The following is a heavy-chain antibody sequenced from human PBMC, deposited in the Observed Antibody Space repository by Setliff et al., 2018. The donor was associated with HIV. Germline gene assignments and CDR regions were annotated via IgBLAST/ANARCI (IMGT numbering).Heavy chain of an antibody. CDR2: SIPIYGTP. D-gene: IGHD3-10*01. CDR3: ARNDASGSYYLLDY. Sequence: SVKVSCKASGGSFTSFAISWVRQAPGQGLEWMGGSIPIYGTPNYAQKFQGRITISTDASTSTAYMELNSLRSEDTAVYYCARNDASGSYYLLDYWGQGTLVTVSS. CDR1: GGSFTSFA. V-gene: IGHV1-69*05. J-gene: IGHJ4*02.